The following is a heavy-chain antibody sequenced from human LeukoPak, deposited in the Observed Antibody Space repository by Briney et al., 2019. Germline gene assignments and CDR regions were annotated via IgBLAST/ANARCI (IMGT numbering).Heavy chain of an antibody. D-gene: IGHD3-22*01. CDR3: AREEAYDSSGYYYYFDY. J-gene: IGHJ4*02. CDR1: GFTFSSHW. CDR2: IKQDGSEK. Sequence: GGSLRLSCAASGFTFSSHWMSWVRQAPGKGLEWVANIKQDGSEKYYVDSVKGRFTISRDNAKNSLYLQMNSLRAEDTAVYYCAREEAYDSSGYYYYFDYWGQGTLVTVSS. V-gene: IGHV3-7*01.